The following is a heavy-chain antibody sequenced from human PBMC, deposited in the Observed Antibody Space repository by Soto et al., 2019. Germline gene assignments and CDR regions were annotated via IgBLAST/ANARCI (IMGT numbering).Heavy chain of an antibody. CDR2: IGGSGTGT. CDR3: AKTSLRDYDSSGYSRNNWFDP. D-gene: IGHD3-22*01. Sequence: EVQLLDSGGGLVQPGGSLRLSCVASGFTFNNYAMSWVRQAPGKGLEWVSAIGGSGTGTYYADSVKGRFTVSRDNSKSTLYLQMNSLRVEDTAVYYCAKTSLRDYDSSGYSRNNWFDPWGQGTLVTVSS. J-gene: IGHJ5*02. CDR1: GFTFNNYA. V-gene: IGHV3-23*01.